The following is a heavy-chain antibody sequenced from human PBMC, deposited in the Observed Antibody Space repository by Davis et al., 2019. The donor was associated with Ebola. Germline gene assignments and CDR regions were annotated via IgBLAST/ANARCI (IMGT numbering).Heavy chain of an antibody. J-gene: IGHJ6*02. CDR2: IYYSGST. Sequence: SETLSLTCTVSGYSISSGYYWGWIRQPPGKGLEWIGYIYYSGSTNYNPSLKSRVTISVDTSKNQFSLKMTSVTAADTAVYYCAITTDRFSSGWFDYYYFGMDVWGQGTAVTVSS. CDR1: GYSISSGYY. V-gene: IGHV4-38-2*02. D-gene: IGHD6-19*01. CDR3: AITTDRFSSGWFDYYYFGMDV.